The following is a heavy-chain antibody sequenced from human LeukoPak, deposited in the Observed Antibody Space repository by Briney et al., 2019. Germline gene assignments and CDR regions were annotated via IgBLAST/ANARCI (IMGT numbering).Heavy chain of an antibody. D-gene: IGHD3-10*01. CDR2: IRGSGTST. CDR1: GLTFSSYA. CDR3: AKFGELYYFDY. J-gene: IGHJ4*02. V-gene: IGHV3-23*01. Sequence: GGSLRLSCVASGLTFSSYAMSWVRQAPGKGLEWVSNIRGSGTSTDYADSVKDRFTISRDNYKNTLYLQMNSLRAEDTAVYYCAKFGELYYFDYWGQGTLVTVSS.